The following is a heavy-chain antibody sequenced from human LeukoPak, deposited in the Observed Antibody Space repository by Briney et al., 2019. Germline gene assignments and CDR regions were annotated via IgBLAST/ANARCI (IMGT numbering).Heavy chain of an antibody. CDR1: GGTFSSYA. V-gene: IGHV1-69*04. CDR3: ARASRGIAAASY. D-gene: IGHD6-13*01. Sequence: SVTVSCKASGGTFSSYAISWVRQAPGQGLEWMGRIIPILGIANYAQKFQGRVTITADKSTSTAYMELSSLRSEDTAVYYCARASRGIAAASYWGQGTLVTVSS. J-gene: IGHJ4*02. CDR2: IIPILGIA.